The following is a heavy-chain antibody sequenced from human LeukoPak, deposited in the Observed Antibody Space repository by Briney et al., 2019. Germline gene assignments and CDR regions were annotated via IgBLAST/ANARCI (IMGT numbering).Heavy chain of an antibody. CDR2: ISGSGGST. CDR3: AKDLATYYYDSSGYHGPFDP. D-gene: IGHD3-22*01. V-gene: IGHV3-23*01. Sequence: GGSLRLSCVASGFTFSSYAMSWVRQAPGKGLEWVSVISGSGGSTYYADSVKGRFTISRDNSKNTLYLQMNSLRAEDTAVHYCAKDLATYYYDSSGYHGPFDPWGQGTPVTVSS. CDR1: GFTFSSYA. J-gene: IGHJ5*02.